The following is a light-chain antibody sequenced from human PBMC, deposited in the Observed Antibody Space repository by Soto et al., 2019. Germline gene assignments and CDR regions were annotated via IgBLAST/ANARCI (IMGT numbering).Light chain of an antibody. CDR1: SSNIGINT. CDR3: AAWDDNLNGWV. V-gene: IGLV1-44*01. CDR2: TNN. J-gene: IGLJ3*02. Sequence: QSVLTQPPSASGTPGQRVSISCSGASSNIGINTVNWYQQLPGTASKLPMYTNNQRPSGVPDRFSGFKAGTSASRAISGRQSEDEADYYCAAWDDNLNGWVFGGGTKLTVL.